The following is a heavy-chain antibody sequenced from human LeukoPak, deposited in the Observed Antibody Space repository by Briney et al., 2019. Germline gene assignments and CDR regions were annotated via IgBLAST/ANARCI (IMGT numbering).Heavy chain of an antibody. V-gene: IGHV3-33*01. J-gene: IGHJ3*02. CDR3: ARENWNVAKHVLDI. CDR1: GFTFSGYG. D-gene: IGHD1-1*01. Sequence: GGSLRLSCAASGFTFSGYGMHWVRQAPGKGLDWGSAIRYDGSETAYADSVKGRFTISRDNSKNTLYLQMNSLRVEDTAIYYCARENWNVAKHVLDIWGQGTMVSVAS. CDR2: IRYDGSET.